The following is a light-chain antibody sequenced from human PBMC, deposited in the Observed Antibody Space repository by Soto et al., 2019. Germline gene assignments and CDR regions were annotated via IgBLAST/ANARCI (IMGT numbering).Light chain of an antibody. CDR1: QYINTR. Sequence: ESVYIRSPATLYSFPGDRVTHSSRASQYINTRLAWYQHRPGQAPRLLIYGASSRATGIPDRFSGSGSGTDFTLTISRLEPEDFAVYYCQQYGSSPPSTFGQGTRLEI. CDR2: GAS. CDR3: QQYGSSPPST. J-gene: IGKJ5*01. V-gene: IGKV3-20*01.